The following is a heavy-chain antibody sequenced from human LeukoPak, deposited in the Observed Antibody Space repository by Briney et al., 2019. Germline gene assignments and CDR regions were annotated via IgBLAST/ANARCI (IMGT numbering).Heavy chain of an antibody. Sequence: ASVKVSCKASGYTFTSYGISWVRQAPGQGLEWMGWMNPNSGNTGYAQKFQGGVTMTRNTSISTAYMELSSLRSEDTAVYYCARGTLDILYYDILTGYYLFDYWGQGTLVTVSS. J-gene: IGHJ4*02. CDR3: ARGTLDILYYDILTGYYLFDY. CDR1: GYTFTSYG. V-gene: IGHV1-8*02. D-gene: IGHD3-9*01. CDR2: MNPNSGNT.